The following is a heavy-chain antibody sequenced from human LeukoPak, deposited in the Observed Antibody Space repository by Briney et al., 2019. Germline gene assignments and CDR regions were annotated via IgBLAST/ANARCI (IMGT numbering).Heavy chain of an antibody. CDR2: ISSSGSTI. V-gene: IGHV3-48*03. CDR3: ARVFIGDYGDYQFDY. Sequence: GALRLSCAASGFTFSSYEMNWVRQAPGKGLEWVSYISSSGSTIYYADSVKGRFTISRDNAKNSLYLQMNSLRAEDTAVYYCARVFIGDYGDYQFDYWGQGTLVTVSS. D-gene: IGHD4-17*01. CDR1: GFTFSSYE. J-gene: IGHJ4*02.